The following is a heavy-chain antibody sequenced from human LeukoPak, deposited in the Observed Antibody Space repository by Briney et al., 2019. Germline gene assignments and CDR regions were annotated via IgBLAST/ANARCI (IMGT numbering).Heavy chain of an antibody. CDR1: GFTFSSYG. CDR3: AKSLSLDWLLSWDY. CDR2: ISYDGSNK. J-gene: IGHJ4*02. V-gene: IGHV3-30*18. Sequence: GSLRLSCAASGFTFSSYGMHWVRQAPGKGLEWVAVISYDGSNKYYADPVKGRSTISRDNSKNTLYLQMNSLRAEDTAVYYCAKSLSLDWLLSWDYWGQGTLVTVSS. D-gene: IGHD3-9*01.